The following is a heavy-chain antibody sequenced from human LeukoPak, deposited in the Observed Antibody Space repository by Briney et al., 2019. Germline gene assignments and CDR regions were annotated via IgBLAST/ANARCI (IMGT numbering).Heavy chain of an antibody. Sequence: PGGSLRLSCAASGFTFSSYWMSWVRQAPGKGLEWVANIKQDGSEKYYVDSVKGRFTISRDNAKNSLYLQMNSLRAEDTVVYYCARKASGDKKGICLDYWAQGPLSTVS. J-gene: IGHJ4*02. V-gene: IGHV3-7*01. CDR2: IKQDGSEK. D-gene: IGHD4-17*01. CDR3: ARKASGDKKGICLDY. CDR1: GFTFSSYW.